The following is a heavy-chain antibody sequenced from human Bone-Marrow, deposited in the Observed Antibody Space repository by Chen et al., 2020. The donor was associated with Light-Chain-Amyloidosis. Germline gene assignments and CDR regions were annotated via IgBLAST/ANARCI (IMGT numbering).Heavy chain of an antibody. CDR1: GGSITSSGYY. J-gene: IGHJ5*02. V-gene: IGHV4-39*01. Sequence: QLQLQEAGPGLVKPSETLSLTCTISGGSITSSGYYWGWFRQPPGKGLEWVATVYYGGSTYYNPALKNRVLISVDTSRNQFSLKLASVTASDTAVYFCARNCTSEIRGGWFDRWGPGTLVTVSS. CDR3: ARNCTSEIRGGWFDR. CDR2: VYYGGST. D-gene: IGHD2-8*01.